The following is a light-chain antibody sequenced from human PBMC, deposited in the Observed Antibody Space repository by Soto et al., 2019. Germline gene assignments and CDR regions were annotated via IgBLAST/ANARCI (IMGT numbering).Light chain of an antibody. CDR1: HSINTSF. CDR3: QQRRSWPRA. V-gene: IGKV3D-20*02. J-gene: IGKJ1*01. CDR2: AAS. Sequence: EIVLTQSPGTLSLSPGDRATLSCRASHSINTSFLAWFQQKPGQAPRLLIYAASTRATGIPDRFSGSASETDFTLTISSLEAEDFAVYYCQQRRSWPRAFGQGTKVDIK.